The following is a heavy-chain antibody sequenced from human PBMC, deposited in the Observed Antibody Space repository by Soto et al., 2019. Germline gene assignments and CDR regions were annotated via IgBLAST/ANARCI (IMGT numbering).Heavy chain of an antibody. J-gene: IGHJ4*02. CDR1: GGSFSGYY. CDR2: INHSGST. D-gene: IGHD5-18*01. CDR3: ARGVQLWSQSAYYFDY. V-gene: IGHV4-34*01. Sequence: SETLSLTCAVYGGSFSGYYWSWIRQPPGKGLEWIGEINHSGSTNYNPSLKSRVTISVDTSKNQSSLQLSSVTAADTAVYYCARGVQLWSQSAYYFDYWGQGTLVTVSS.